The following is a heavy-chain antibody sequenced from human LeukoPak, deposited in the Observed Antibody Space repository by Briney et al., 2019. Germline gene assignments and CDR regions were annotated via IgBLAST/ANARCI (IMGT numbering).Heavy chain of an antibody. CDR1: GFPFSSYV. CDR3: AKGGLWLPLDY. Sequence: PGGSLRLSCAASGFPFSSYVMSWVRQAPGKGLEWVSNISGSGGSTHYADSVKGRFTISRDNSKNTLYLQMNSLSAEDTAVYYCAKGGLWLPLDYWGQGTLVTVSS. D-gene: IGHD5-18*01. V-gene: IGHV3-23*01. CDR2: ISGSGGST. J-gene: IGHJ4*02.